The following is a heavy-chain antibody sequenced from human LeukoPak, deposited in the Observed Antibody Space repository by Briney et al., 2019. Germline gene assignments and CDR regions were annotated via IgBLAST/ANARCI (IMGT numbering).Heavy chain of an antibody. V-gene: IGHV4-4*02. CDR3: AREDRVWGSYRPMAFDY. CDR1: GFTFNTND. D-gene: IGHD3-16*02. J-gene: IGHJ4*02. Sequence: PGGSLRLSCEVSGFTFNTNDMNWVRQPPGKGLEWIGEINHSGSTNYNPSLKSRVTISVDTSKNQFSLKLSSVTAADTAVYYCAREDRVWGSYRPMAFDYWGQGTLVTVSS. CDR2: INHSGST.